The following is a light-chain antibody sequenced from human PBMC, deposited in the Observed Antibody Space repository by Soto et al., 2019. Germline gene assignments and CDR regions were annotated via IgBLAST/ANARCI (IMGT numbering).Light chain of an antibody. CDR2: GAS. CDR1: HSVSSSY. Sequence: EIVLTQSPGTLSLSPGERATLSCRASHSVSSSYLAWYQQKPGQAPRLLIYGASSRATGIPDRFSGSGSGPDFTLTISRLEPEDFAVYYCQQYGSSPPITFRQGTRLDIK. V-gene: IGKV3-20*01. CDR3: QQYGSSPPIT. J-gene: IGKJ5*01.